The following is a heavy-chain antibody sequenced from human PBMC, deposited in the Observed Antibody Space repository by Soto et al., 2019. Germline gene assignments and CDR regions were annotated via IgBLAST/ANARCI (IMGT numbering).Heavy chain of an antibody. Sequence: ASVKVSCKASGGTFSSYAISWVRQAPGQGLEWMGGIIPIFGTANYAQKFQGRVTITADESTSTAYMELSSLRSEDTAVYYCARDAFYYYDSSGYYFAYWGQGTLVTVSS. CDR1: GGTFSSYA. CDR3: ARDAFYYYDSSGYYFAY. D-gene: IGHD3-22*01. V-gene: IGHV1-69*13. J-gene: IGHJ4*02. CDR2: IIPIFGTA.